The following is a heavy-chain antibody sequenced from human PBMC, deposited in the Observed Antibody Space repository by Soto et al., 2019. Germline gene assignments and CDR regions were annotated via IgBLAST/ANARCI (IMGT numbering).Heavy chain of an antibody. CDR2: IIPIFGTA. CDR1: GGTFSSYA. V-gene: IGHV1-69*01. CDR3: ARDGGGCSGGSCYSVYYGMDV. Sequence: QVQLVQSGAEVKKPGSSVKVSCKASGGTFSSYAISWVRQAPGQGLEWMGGIIPIFGTANYAQKFQGRVTITADESTSTAYMELSSLRSEDTAVYYCARDGGGCSGGSCYSVYYGMDVRGQGTTVTVSS. J-gene: IGHJ6*02. D-gene: IGHD2-15*01.